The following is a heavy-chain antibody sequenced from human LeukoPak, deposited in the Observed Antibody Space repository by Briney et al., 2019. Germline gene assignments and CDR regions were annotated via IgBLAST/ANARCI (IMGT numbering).Heavy chain of an antibody. CDR2: IYYSAST. J-gene: IGHJ4*02. CDR1: VDSVSGYY. V-gene: IGHV4-59*08. CDR3: ARHSSVGHFDF. Sequence: PGTLSLTRTVSVDSVSGYYWSWIRQPPGKGLEWIGYIYYSASTNYNPALERRVTISVDTSKKQFFLKLSSVTAADTAVYYCARHSSVGHFDFWGQGTLVTVSS.